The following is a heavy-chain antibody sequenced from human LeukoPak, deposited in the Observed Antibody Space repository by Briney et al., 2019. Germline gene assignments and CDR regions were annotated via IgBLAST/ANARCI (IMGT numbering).Heavy chain of an antibody. CDR1: GGSISSYY. CDR3: ARGGSGPTRGYFDY. J-gene: IGHJ4*02. V-gene: IGHV4-4*07. CDR2: IYTSGST. D-gene: IGHD6-19*01. Sequence: SETLSLTCTVSGGSISSYYWSWIRQPAGKGLEWIGRIYTSGSTNYNPSLKSRVTMSVDTSKNQFSLKLSSVTAADTAVYYCARGGSGPTRGYFDYWGQGTLVTVSS.